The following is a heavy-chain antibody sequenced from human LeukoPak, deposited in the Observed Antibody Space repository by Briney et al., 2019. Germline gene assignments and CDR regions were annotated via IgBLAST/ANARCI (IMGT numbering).Heavy chain of an antibody. V-gene: IGHV4-59*01. Sequence: SETLSLTCTVSGGSISSYYWNWIRQPPGKGLEWIGYIHNSGITNYNPSLKSRVTISVDTSKNQFSLKLSSVTAADTAVYYCARDRYYYDSSGTRWFDPWGQGTLVTVSS. J-gene: IGHJ5*02. D-gene: IGHD3-22*01. CDR3: ARDRYYYDSSGTRWFDP. CDR2: IHNSGIT. CDR1: GGSISSYY.